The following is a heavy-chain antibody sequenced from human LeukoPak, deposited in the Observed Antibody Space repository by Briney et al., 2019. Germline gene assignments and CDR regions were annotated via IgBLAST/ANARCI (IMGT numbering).Heavy chain of an antibody. Sequence: SETLSLTCAVYGGSFSGYYWSWIRQPPGKGLEWIGSIYYSGSTYYNPSLKSRVTISVDTSKNQFSLKLSSVTAADTAVYYCAGYTAMVSYYYYYYMDVWGKGTTVTVSS. V-gene: IGHV4-34*01. D-gene: IGHD5-18*01. CDR1: GGSFSGYY. CDR3: AGYTAMVSYYYYYYMDV. CDR2: IYYSGST. J-gene: IGHJ6*03.